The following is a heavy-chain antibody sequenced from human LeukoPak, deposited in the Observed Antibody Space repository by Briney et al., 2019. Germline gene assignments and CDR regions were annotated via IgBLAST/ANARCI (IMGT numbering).Heavy chain of an antibody. CDR1: GYAISSGYY. CDR2: IYHSGST. Sequence: SETLSLTCTVSGYAISSGYYWGWSRQPPGKGLEWIGSIYHSGSTYYHPSLKSRVTISVDTSKNQFSLKLSSVTAADTAVHYCARENCSSTSCYYYYYYMDVWGKGTTVTVSS. J-gene: IGHJ6*03. CDR3: ARENCSSTSCYYYYYYMDV. V-gene: IGHV4-38-2*02. D-gene: IGHD2-2*01.